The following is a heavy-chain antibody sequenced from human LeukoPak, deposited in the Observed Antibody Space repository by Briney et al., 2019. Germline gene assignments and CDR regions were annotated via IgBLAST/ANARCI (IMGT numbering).Heavy chain of an antibody. V-gene: IGHV3-30*02. CDR3: ARGESPVNTFDY. J-gene: IGHJ4*02. CDR2: IRYDGNDK. Sequence: GGSLRLSCAASGFTFSTYGMHWVRQAPGKGLEWVAFIRYDGNDKYYADSVKGRFTISRDNAKNSLYLQMNSLRAEDTAVYYCARGESPVNTFDYWGQGTLVTVSS. D-gene: IGHD4-11*01. CDR1: GFTFSTYG.